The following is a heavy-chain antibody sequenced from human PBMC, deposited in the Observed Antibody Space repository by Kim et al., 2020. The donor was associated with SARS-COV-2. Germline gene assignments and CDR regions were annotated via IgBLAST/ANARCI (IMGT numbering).Heavy chain of an antibody. Sequence: GGSLRLSCAASGFTFSSYAMSWVRQAPGKGLEWVSAISGSGGSTYYADSVKGRFTISRDNSKNTLYLQMNSLRAEDTAVYYCAKDRGYSYGRPYYFDYWGQGTLVTVSS. CDR2: ISGSGGST. V-gene: IGHV3-23*01. CDR1: GFTFSSYA. J-gene: IGHJ4*02. D-gene: IGHD5-18*01. CDR3: AKDRGYSYGRPYYFDY.